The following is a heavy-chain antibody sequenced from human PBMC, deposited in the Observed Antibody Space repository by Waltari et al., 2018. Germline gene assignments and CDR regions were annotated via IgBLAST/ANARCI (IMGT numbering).Heavy chain of an antibody. D-gene: IGHD5-18*01. Sequence: QVQLQQWGAGLLKPSETLSLTCAVYGGSFSGYYWSWIRQPPGKGLEWIGEINHSGSTNYNPSRKSRVTISVDTSKNQFSLKLSSVTAADTAVYYCARIQLEYYYYYYYMDVWGKGTTVTISS. V-gene: IGHV4-34*01. CDR2: INHSGST. J-gene: IGHJ6*03. CDR1: GGSFSGYY. CDR3: ARIQLEYYYYYYYMDV.